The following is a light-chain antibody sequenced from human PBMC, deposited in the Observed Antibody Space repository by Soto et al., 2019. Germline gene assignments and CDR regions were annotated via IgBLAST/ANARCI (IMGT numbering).Light chain of an antibody. Sequence: QSALTQPASVSGSPGQSITISCAGTSSDVGRYTYVSWYQQHPGKAPKLIIYDVYNRPSGVSTRFSGSKSGNTASLTISRLQAEDEADYYCTSYTSTSTPYVFGGGTKVTVL. CDR2: DVY. CDR3: TSYTSTSTPYV. CDR1: SSDVGRYTY. J-gene: IGLJ1*01. V-gene: IGLV2-14*01.